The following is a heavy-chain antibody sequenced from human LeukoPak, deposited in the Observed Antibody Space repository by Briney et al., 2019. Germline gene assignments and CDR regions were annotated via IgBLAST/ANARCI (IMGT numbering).Heavy chain of an antibody. Sequence: SVKLSCKASGYTFTGYYMHWGRQAPGQGLEWMRWINPSITGTNYAQKFQGSVTMTRDTSISTAYMELSRLRSDDTAVYYCASDLTAMVTDWGQGTLVTVSS. V-gene: IGHV1-2*02. CDR1: GYTFTGYY. CDR3: ASDLTAMVTD. CDR2: INPSITGT. J-gene: IGHJ4*02. D-gene: IGHD5-18*01.